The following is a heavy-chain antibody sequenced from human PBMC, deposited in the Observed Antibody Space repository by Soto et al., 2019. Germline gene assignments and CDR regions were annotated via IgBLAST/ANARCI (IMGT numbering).Heavy chain of an antibody. J-gene: IGHJ6*03. CDR3: ARGGGYCSGGSCYIRDYYMDV. Sequence: ASVKVSCKASGYTFTSYDINWVRQATGQGLEWMGWMNPNSGNTGYAQKFQGRVTMTRNTSISTAYMELSSLRSEDTAVYYCARGGGYCSGGSCYIRDYYMDVWGKGTTVTVSS. CDR2: MNPNSGNT. V-gene: IGHV1-8*01. D-gene: IGHD2-15*01. CDR1: GYTFTSYD.